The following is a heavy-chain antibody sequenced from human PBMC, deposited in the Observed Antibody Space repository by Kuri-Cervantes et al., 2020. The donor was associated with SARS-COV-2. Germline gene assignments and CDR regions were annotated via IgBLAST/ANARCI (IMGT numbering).Heavy chain of an antibody. V-gene: IGHV4-59*01. D-gene: IGHD3-16*01. CDR1: GGSISSYY. CDR3: ARDLGIWRAFDI. Sequence: SETLSLTCTVSGGSISSYYWSWIRQPPGKGLEWIGYIYYSGSTNYNPSLKSRVTTSVDTSKNQFSLKLSSVTAADTAVYYCARDLGIWRAFDIWGQGTMVTVSS. CDR2: IYYSGST. J-gene: IGHJ3*02.